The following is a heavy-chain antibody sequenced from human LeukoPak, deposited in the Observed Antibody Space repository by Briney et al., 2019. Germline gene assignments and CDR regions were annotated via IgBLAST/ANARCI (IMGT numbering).Heavy chain of an antibody. D-gene: IGHD4-17*01. CDR1: GGSTSSHY. CDR2: IYTSGST. V-gene: IGHV4-4*07. Sequence: SETLSLTCTVSGGSTSSHYWSWIRQPAGKGLEWIGRIYTSGSTNSNPSLKSRVTMPIDTSKNQFSLMLSSVTAADTAVYYCARQDDQDHGDPNWFDPWGQGILVTVSS. J-gene: IGHJ5*02. CDR3: ARQDDQDHGDPNWFDP.